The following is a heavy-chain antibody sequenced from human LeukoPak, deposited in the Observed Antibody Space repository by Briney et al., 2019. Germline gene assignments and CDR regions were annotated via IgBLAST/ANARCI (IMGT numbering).Heavy chain of an antibody. CDR2: VNIGNGDT. V-gene: IGHV1-3*04. Sequence: GASVKVSCKASGFTFTSYTMHWVRQAPGQRLEWTGWVNIGNGDTEYSQKFQGRVTFTKDTSASTAYMDLSSLRSEDTAVYYCARDRNGDYAPHDAFDIWGQGTMVTVSS. CDR1: GFTFTSYT. D-gene: IGHD4-17*01. J-gene: IGHJ3*02. CDR3: ARDRNGDYAPHDAFDI.